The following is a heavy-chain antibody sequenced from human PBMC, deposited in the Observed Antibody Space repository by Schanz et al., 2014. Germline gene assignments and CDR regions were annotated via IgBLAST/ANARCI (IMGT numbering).Heavy chain of an antibody. CDR3: AKVDRTRYYAMDV. D-gene: IGHD3-9*01. V-gene: IGHV1-69*08. CDR2: IIPILDKT. J-gene: IGHJ6*02. CDR1: GGTFSSYT. Sequence: QVQLVQSGAEVMKPGSSVKVSCKASGGTFSSYTINWVRQAPGQGLEWMGRIIPILDKTNYAQKFQGRVTMTADKSTSTVYVEVSGLRSEDTAVYYCAKVDRTRYYAMDVWGQGTTVTVSS.